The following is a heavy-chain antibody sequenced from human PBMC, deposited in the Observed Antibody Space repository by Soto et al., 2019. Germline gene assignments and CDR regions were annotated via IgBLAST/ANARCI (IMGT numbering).Heavy chain of an antibody. CDR3: ARGGGTILAPLP. CDR1: ADTFTSYY. V-gene: IGHV1-2*02. J-gene: IGHJ5*02. Sequence: ASVKVSCKAPADTFTSYYIHWVRQAPGHGLEWMGIINPNSGVTKYAPRFQGRVTMTRDTSIRTAYMDLNNLRSDDTAVYYCARGGGTILAPLPWGTGTLVTVS. CDR2: INPNSGVT. D-gene: IGHD3-3*01.